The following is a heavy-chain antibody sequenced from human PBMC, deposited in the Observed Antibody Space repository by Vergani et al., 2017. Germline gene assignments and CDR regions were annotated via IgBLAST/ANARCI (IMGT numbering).Heavy chain of an antibody. V-gene: IGHV4-61*02. CDR2: IYTSGST. CDR1: GGSISSGSYY. CDR3: ARELRYLDNFDY. D-gene: IGHD3-9*01. J-gene: IGHJ4*02. Sequence: QVQLQESGPGLVKPSQTLSLTCTVSGGSISSGSYYWSWIGQPAGKGLEWIGRIYTSGSTNYNPSLKSRVTISVDTSKNQFSLKLSSVIAADTAVYYCARELRYLDNFDYWGQGTLVTVSS.